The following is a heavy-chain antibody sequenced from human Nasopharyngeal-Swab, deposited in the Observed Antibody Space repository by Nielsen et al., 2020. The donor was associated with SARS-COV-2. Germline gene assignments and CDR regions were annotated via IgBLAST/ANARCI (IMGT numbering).Heavy chain of an antibody. D-gene: IGHD3-16*01. J-gene: IGHJ4*01. CDR3: ARDTGGPFDY. V-gene: IGHV3-21*01. Sequence: WIHQPPGKGLEWVSSISSSSSYIYYADSVKGRFTISRDNAKNSPYLQMNSLRAEDTAVYYCARDTGGPFDYWGQGTLVTVSS. CDR2: ISSSSSYI.